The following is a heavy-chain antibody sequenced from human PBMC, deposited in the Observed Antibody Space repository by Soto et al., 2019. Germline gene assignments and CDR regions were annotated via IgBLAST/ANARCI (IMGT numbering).Heavy chain of an antibody. D-gene: IGHD6-6*01. CDR3: ARVGIAARPHYFGY. CDR1: GGSISSGGYY. V-gene: IGHV4-31*03. CDR2: IYYSGST. J-gene: IGHJ4*02. Sequence: SETLSLTCTVSGGSISSGGYYWSWIRQHPGKGLEWIGYIYYSGSTYYNPSLKSRVTISVDTSKNQFSLKLSSVTAADTAVYYCARVGIAARPHYFGYWGQGTLVTVYS.